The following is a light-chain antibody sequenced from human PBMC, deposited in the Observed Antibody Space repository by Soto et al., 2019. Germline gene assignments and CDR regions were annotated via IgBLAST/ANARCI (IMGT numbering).Light chain of an antibody. CDR1: SSDVGNYNY. CDR3: SSFTSSSTLV. V-gene: IGLV2-14*01. Sequence: QSALTQPASVSGSPGQSITISCTGTSSDVGNYNYVSWYQQHPDKAPQILIYEVSNRPSGVSNRFSGSKSANTASLTISGLQAEDEADYYCSSFTSSSTLVFGTGTKLTVL. J-gene: IGLJ1*01. CDR2: EVS.